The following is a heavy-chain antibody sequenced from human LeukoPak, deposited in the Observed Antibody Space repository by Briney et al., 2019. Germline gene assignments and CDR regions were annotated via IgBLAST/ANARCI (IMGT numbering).Heavy chain of an antibody. D-gene: IGHD6-19*01. J-gene: IGHJ3*01. CDR3: ARGLPGYSGGDDAFDF. CDR1: GGSFSTYY. V-gene: IGHV4-59*01. CDR2: IYYSGST. Sequence: PSETLSLTCTVSGGSFSTYYWSWIRQPPGKGLEWIGYIYYSGSTNYNPSLKSRVTISVDTSKNQFSLKLSSVTAADTAMYYCARGLPGYSGGDDAFDFWGQGTVVTVS.